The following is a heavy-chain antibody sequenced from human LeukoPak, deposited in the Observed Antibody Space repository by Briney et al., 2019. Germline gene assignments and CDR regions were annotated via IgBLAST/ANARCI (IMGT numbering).Heavy chain of an antibody. V-gene: IGHV4-30-4*01. CDR3: ARGGYSYGHFDY. CDR2: IYYSGST. CDR1: GGSISSGDYY. Sequence: SETLSLTCTVSGGSISSGDYYWSWIRQPPGKGLEWIGYIYYSGSTYYNPSLKSRVTISVDTSKNQFSLKLSSVTAADTAVCYCARGGYSYGHFDYWGQGTLVTVSS. J-gene: IGHJ4*02. D-gene: IGHD5-18*01.